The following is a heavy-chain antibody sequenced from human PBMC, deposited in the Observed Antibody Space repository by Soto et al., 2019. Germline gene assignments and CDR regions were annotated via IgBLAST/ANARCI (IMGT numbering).Heavy chain of an antibody. CDR3: GDSCYPSG. Sequence: QVQLVQSGAEVKKPGSSVKVSCKASGGTFSSYTISWVRLPPGQAIERMGRNIPILAITNYEQKFKGRVTITADKSTSSAYMELSSLGSDDMAVYYCGDSCYPSGWGRVTLVTVCS. CDR1: GGTFSSYT. J-gene: IGHJ4*02. CDR2: NIPILAIT. D-gene: IGHD5-12*01. V-gene: IGHV1-69*02.